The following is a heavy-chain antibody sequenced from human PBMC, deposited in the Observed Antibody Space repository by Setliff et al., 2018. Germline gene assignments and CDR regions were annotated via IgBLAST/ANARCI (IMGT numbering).Heavy chain of an antibody. CDR2: MYYNGDT. Sequence: SETLSLNCSASGGSIRPYYWIWIRQSPGKGLEWIVSMYYNGDTYYNPSLKSQVTMSVDTSMNQFSLKLSSVTAADTAVYYCARHVGIRGRGYNYYYYYMDVWGKGTTVTVSS. D-gene: IGHD3-10*01. CDR1: GGSIRPYY. V-gene: IGHV4-59*04. CDR3: ARHVGIRGRGYNYYYYYMDV. J-gene: IGHJ6*03.